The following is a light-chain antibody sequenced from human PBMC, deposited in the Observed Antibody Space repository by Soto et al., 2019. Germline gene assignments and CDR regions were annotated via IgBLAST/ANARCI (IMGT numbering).Light chain of an antibody. J-gene: IGKJ4*01. Sequence: EIVLTQSPGPLSLSPGERATLSCRAIQSVISSYLAWYQQKPGQAPRLLIYDASTRATGTPARFSGSGSGTDFTLTIASLEPEDFAVYYCQQRSTRPPLAFGGGTKVDIK. V-gene: IGKV3-11*01. CDR1: QSVISSY. CDR2: DAS. CDR3: QQRSTRPPLA.